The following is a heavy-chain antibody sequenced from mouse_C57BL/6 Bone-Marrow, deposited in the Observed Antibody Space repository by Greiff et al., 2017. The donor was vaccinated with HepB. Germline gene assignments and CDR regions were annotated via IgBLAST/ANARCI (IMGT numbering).Heavy chain of an antibody. D-gene: IGHD3-3*01. J-gene: IGHJ4*01. Sequence: VQLQQSGPELVKPGASVKIPCEASGYTFTDYNMDWVNQSQGKSLEWIGDINPNNGGTIYNQTFKGKSTLTVDKPSSAAYMEIRSLTSEDTAVYYCARTDRGYAMDYWGQGTSVTVSS. CDR2: INPNNGGT. CDR1: GYTFTDYN. V-gene: IGHV1-18*01. CDR3: ARTDRGYAMDY.